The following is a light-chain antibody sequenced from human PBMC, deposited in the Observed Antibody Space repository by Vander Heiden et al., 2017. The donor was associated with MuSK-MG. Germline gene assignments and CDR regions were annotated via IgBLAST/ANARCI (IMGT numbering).Light chain of an antibody. CDR1: NIGSKS. CDR3: QVWDSSSDHPGYV. CDR2: DDS. J-gene: IGLJ1*01. V-gene: IGLV3-21*02. Sequence: SYVLTQPPSVSVATGQTARITCGGNNIGSKSVHWYQQKPGQAPVLVVYDDSARPSGIPERFSGSNSGNTATLTISRVEAGDEADYYCQVWDSSSDHPGYVFGTGTKVTVL.